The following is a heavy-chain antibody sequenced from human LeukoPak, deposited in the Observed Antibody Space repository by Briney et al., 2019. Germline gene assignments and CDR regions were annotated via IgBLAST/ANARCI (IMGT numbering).Heavy chain of an antibody. V-gene: IGHV4-39*07. Sequence: SETLSLTCSVSGGSISSNSYYWGWIRQPPGKGLEWIGNIYYSGGTYYKPSLKSRISISVDTSKNQFSLKLSSVTAADTAVYYCARVKSGYGLLLDFWGQGTLVTVSS. J-gene: IGHJ4*02. D-gene: IGHD5-12*01. CDR2: IYYSGGT. CDR1: GGSISSNSYY. CDR3: ARVKSGYGLLLDF.